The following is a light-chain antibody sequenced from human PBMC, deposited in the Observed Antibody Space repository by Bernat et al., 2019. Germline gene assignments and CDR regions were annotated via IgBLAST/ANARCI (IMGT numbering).Light chain of an antibody. Sequence: NFMLTQPHSVSESPGKTVTISCTRSSGSIASNYVQWYQQRPGSSPTTVIYEDNQRPSGVPDRFSGSIDSSSNSASLTISGRKTEDEADYYCQSYGSSIRVFGGGTRLTVL. CDR1: SGSIASNY. J-gene: IGLJ3*02. V-gene: IGLV6-57*01. CDR3: QSYGSSIRV. CDR2: EDN.